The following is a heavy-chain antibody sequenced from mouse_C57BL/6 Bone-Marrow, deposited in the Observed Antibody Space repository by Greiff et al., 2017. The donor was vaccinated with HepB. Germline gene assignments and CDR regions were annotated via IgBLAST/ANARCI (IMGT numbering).Heavy chain of an antibody. V-gene: IGHV1-66*01. CDR2: IYPGSGNT. J-gene: IGHJ3*01. CDR3: ARGGAQVLAY. CDR1: GYSFTSYY. Sequence: VQLVESGPELVKPGASVKISCKASGYSFTSYYIHWVKQRPGQGLEWIGWIYPGSGNTKYNEKFKGKATMTADTSSSTAYMQLSSLTSEDSAVYYCARGGAQVLAYWGQGTLVTVSA. D-gene: IGHD3-2*02.